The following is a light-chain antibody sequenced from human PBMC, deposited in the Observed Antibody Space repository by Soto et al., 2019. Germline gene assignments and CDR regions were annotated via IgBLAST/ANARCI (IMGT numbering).Light chain of an antibody. CDR3: CSSAGISTFV. J-gene: IGLJ3*02. Sequence: QSALTQPDSLSGAPGQSVTISCTGTSSHLENYNLVSWYQHHPGKAPKLIIYDVNKRPSGISDRCSGSKSANTASLTISGLQTDDEADYYCCSSAGISTFVFGGGTKLTVL. CDR1: SSHLENYNL. CDR2: DVN. V-gene: IGLV2-23*02.